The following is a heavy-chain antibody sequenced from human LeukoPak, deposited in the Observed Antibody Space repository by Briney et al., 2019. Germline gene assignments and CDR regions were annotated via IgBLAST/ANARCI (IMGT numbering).Heavy chain of an antibody. D-gene: IGHD3-9*01. CDR2: IYYSGST. V-gene: IGHV4-59*01. J-gene: IGHJ4*02. CDR1: GGSISSYY. CDR3: ARDSRPYYDILTGYDY. Sequence: SETLSLTCTVSGGSISSYYWSWIRQPPGKGLEWIGYIYYSGSTNYNPSLKSRVAISVDTSKNQFSLKLSSVTAADTAVDYCARDSRPYYDILTGYDYWGQGTLVTVSS.